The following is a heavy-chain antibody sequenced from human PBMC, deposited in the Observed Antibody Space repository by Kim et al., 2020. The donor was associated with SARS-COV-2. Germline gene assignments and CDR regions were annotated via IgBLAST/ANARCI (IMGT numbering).Heavy chain of an antibody. CDR3: AREGRWLQTTVGDWPLYYYGMDV. J-gene: IGHJ6*02. Sequence: SVKVSCKASGGTFSSYAISWVRQAPGQGLEWMGGIIPIFGTANYAQKFQGRVTITADESTSTAYMELSSLRSEDTAVYYCAREGRWLQTTVGDWPLYYYGMDVWGQGTTVTVSS. D-gene: IGHD4-17*01. CDR1: GGTFSSYA. V-gene: IGHV1-69*13. CDR2: IIPIFGTA.